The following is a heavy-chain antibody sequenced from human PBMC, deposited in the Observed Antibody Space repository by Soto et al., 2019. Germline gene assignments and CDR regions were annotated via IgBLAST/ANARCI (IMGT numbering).Heavy chain of an antibody. CDR2: IDPSDSYT. CDR1: GYSFTSYW. Sequence: PGDSLKISCKGSGYSFTSYWISWVRQMPGKGLEWMGRIDPSDSYTNYSPSFQGHVTISADKSISTAYLQWSSLKASDTAMYYCASLYYDILTGYYTGPDAFDIWGQGTMVTVSS. J-gene: IGHJ3*02. D-gene: IGHD3-9*01. CDR3: ASLYYDILTGYYTGPDAFDI. V-gene: IGHV5-10-1*01.